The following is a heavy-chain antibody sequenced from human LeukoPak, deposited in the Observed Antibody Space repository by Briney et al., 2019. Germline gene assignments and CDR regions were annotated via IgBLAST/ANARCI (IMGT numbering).Heavy chain of an antibody. CDR1: GGSISSGSYY. CDR2: IYYSGRT. CDR3: ARLAAELYYDSGGFFDY. D-gene: IGHD3-22*01. V-gene: IGHV4-61*01. Sequence: SETLSLTCTVSGGSISSGSYYWSWIRQPPGKGLEWVGYIYYSGRTNYNPSINSRVTISVDTSKNQFSLKLTSVTATDTAVYYCARLAAELYYDSGGFFDYWGQGTLVTASS. J-gene: IGHJ4*02.